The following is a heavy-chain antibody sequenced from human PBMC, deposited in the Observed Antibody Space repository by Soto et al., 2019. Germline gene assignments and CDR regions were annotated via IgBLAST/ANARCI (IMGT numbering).Heavy chain of an antibody. CDR2: FDPEDGET. D-gene: IGHD4-4*01. CDR1: GYTLTELS. CDR3: ATLKGTTNFYYYYYSYYMAV. J-gene: IGHJ6*03. Sequence: GASVKVSCKVPGYTLTELSMHWVRQAPGKGLEWMGGFDPEDGETIYAQKFQGRVTMTEDTSTDTAYMELSSLRSEDTAVYYCATLKGTTNFYYYYYSYYMAVWGKGTTVTFP. V-gene: IGHV1-24*01.